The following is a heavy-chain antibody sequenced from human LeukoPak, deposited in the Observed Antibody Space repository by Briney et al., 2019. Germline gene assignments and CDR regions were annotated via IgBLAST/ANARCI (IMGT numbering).Heavy chain of an antibody. Sequence: GGSLRLSCAASGFTFSSYAMHWVRQAPGKGLDWAAVISSDGNTQYYADSVKGRFTISRDNSNNTLYLQMNSLRADDTAIYYCARRRIVGSTDDALDIWGQGTMVTLSS. J-gene: IGHJ3*02. V-gene: IGHV3-30-3*01. D-gene: IGHD1-26*01. CDR2: ISSDGNTQ. CDR3: ARRRIVGSTDDALDI. CDR1: GFTFSSYA.